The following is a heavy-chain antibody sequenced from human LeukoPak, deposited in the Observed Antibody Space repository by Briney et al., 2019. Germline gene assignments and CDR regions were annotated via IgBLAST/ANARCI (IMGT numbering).Heavy chain of an antibody. V-gene: IGHV5-51*01. Sequence: GESLKISCKGSGYSFTSYWIGWVRQMPGKGLEWMGIIYPGDSDTRYSPSFQGQVTISADKSISTAYLQWSSLKASDTAMYYCARLDGEWLRFERNFIDYWGQGTLVTVSS. CDR1: GYSFTSYW. J-gene: IGHJ4*02. CDR2: IYPGDSDT. CDR3: ARLDGEWLRFERNFIDY. D-gene: IGHD5-12*01.